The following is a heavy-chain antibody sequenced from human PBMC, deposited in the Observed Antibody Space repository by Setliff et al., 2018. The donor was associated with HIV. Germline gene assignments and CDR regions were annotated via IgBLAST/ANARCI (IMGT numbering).Heavy chain of an antibody. D-gene: IGHD3-16*01. CDR3: ATERWLYQNFDS. J-gene: IGHJ4*02. Sequence: SEILSLTCTVSGGSINSGIYYWTWIRQPAGKGLEWLGRIHIGGNTNYNPSLKSRVTMSVDTSKNQFSLNLNSVTATDTAIYYCATERWLYQNFDSWGQGTQVTVSS. CDR2: IHIGGNT. CDR1: GGSINSGIYY. V-gene: IGHV4-61*02.